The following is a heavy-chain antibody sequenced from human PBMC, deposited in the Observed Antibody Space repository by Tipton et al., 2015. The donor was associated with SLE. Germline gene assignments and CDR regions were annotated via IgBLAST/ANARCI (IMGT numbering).Heavy chain of an antibody. CDR1: GYTFSTYV. V-gene: IGHV7-4-1*02. J-gene: IGHJ2*01. CDR2: INTNNGMT. CDR3: ARESWYFDL. Sequence: QVQLVQSGSELKKPGASVKVSCEASGYTFSTYVINWVRQGPGQKFEWMGWINTNNGMTTYAQGFTGRFVFSLDSSVSTAYLQINNLKAEDTAIYYCARESWYFDLWGRGTLVTVSS.